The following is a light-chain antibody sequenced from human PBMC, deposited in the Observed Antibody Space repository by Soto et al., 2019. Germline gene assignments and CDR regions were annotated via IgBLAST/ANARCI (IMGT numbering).Light chain of an antibody. CDR1: SSVVGSSNL. J-gene: IGLJ2*01. CDR2: EDT. CDR3: CSYARSNSMV. V-gene: IGLV2-23*01. Sequence: QSALTQPASVSGSPGQPITITRTGTSSVVGSSNLVSWYQQHPGKAPKLMIYEDTKRPSGISNRFSGSKSGNTASLTISGLQAEDEADYYCCSYARSNSMVFGGGTKVTVL.